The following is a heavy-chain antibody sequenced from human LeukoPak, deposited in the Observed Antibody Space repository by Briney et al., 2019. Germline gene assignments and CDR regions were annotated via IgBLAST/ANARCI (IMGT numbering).Heavy chain of an antibody. CDR2: ISSGSSFI. J-gene: IGHJ5*02. CDR3: ARVRFDP. Sequence: PGGSLRLSCAASGFTFSTYSMNWVRQAPGKGLEWVSSISSGSSFIYYADSVKGRFTISRDNAKNSLFLQMNSLRAEDTAVYYCARVRFDPWGQGTLATVSS. CDR1: GFTFSTYS. V-gene: IGHV3-21*01.